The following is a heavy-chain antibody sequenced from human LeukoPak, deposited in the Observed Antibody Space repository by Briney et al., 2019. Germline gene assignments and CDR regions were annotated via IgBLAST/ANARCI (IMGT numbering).Heavy chain of an antibody. V-gene: IGHV1-24*01. CDR2: FDPEDGET. CDR3: ATVRRIAAAGSFFDY. J-gene: IGHJ4*02. Sequence: ALVKVSCKVSGYTLTELSMHWVRQAPGKGLEWMGGFDPEDGETIYAQKFQGRVTMTEDTSTDTAYMELSSLRSEDTAVYYCATVRRIAAAGSFFDYWGQGTLVTVSS. CDR1: GYTLTELS. D-gene: IGHD6-13*01.